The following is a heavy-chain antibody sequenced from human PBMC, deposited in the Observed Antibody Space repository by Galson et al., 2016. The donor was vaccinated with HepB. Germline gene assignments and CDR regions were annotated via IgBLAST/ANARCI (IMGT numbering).Heavy chain of an antibody. D-gene: IGHD1-1*01. CDR2: TYFRSKWYN. CDR1: GDSVSSYSAA. J-gene: IGHJ4*02. CDR3: ARDRGSARYFVDS. V-gene: IGHV6-1*01. Sequence: CAISGDSVSSYSAAWDWIRQSPSRGLEWLGRTYFRSKWYNDYAVSVKSRITIEADTSKNLFSLHLNSVTPEDAAVYYCARDRGSARYFVDSWGQGALVTVSS.